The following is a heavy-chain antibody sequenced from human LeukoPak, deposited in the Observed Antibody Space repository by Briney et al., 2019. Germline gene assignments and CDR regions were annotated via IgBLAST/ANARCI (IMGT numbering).Heavy chain of an antibody. D-gene: IGHD6-19*01. CDR3: ARGGSGIAFDY. V-gene: IGHV4-31*03. CDR1: GGSISSGGYY. J-gene: IGHJ4*02. Sequence: SETLSLTCTVSGGSISSGGYYWSWIRQHPGKGLEWIGYIYYSGSTYYNPSLKSRVTISVDTSKNQVSLKLSSVTAADTAVYYCARGGSGIAFDYWGQGTLVTVSS. CDR2: IYYSGST.